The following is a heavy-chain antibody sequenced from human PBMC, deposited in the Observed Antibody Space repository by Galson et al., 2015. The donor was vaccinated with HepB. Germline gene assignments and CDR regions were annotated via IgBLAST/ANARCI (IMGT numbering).Heavy chain of an antibody. CDR3: ARDRGVKYFDL. D-gene: IGHD3-10*01. J-gene: IGHJ2*01. V-gene: IGHV3-33*01. CDR2: IWYDGSKK. Sequence: SLRLSCAASGFTFSSFGMHWVRQAPGKGLEWVAVIWYDGSKKYYADSVKGRFTISKDNSKNTLSLQMNSLRDEDTAVYFCARDRGVKYFDLWGRGTLVTVSS. CDR1: GFTFSSFG.